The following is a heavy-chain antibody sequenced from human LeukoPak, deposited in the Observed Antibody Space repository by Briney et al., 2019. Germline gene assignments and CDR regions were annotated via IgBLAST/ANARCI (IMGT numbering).Heavy chain of an antibody. Sequence: SVKVSCKASGGTFSSYVISWVRQAPRQGLEWMGGIIPIFGTANYAQKFQGRVTITADESTSTAYMELSSLRSEDTAVYYCARQGLRYFDWLPRPSFSGMDVWGKGTTVTVSS. V-gene: IGHV1-69*01. CDR2: IIPIFGTA. J-gene: IGHJ6*04. D-gene: IGHD3-9*01. CDR3: ARQGLRYFDWLPRPSFSGMDV. CDR1: GGTFSSYV.